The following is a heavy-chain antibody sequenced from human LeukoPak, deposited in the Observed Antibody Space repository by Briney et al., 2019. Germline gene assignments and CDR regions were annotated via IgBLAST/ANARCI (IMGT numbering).Heavy chain of an antibody. CDR2: ISYDGSNQ. V-gene: IGHV3-30*18. D-gene: IGHD6-13*01. J-gene: IGHJ4*02. Sequence: PGGSLRLSCAASGFTFSSYGMHWVRQAPGKGLEWVAVISYDGSNQYYADSVKGRFTISRDNSNNTLYLQMNSLRAEDTAVYYCAKAGVAAAGTGYFDYWGQGTLVTVSS. CDR1: GFTFSSYG. CDR3: AKAGVAAAGTGYFDY.